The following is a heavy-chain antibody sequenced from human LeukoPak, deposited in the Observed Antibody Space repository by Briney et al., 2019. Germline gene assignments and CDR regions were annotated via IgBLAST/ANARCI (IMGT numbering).Heavy chain of an antibody. CDR2: LNQGGTEK. Sequence: GGSLRLSCAASGFTFSSQWMSWVRQAPGKGLEWVAILNQGGTEKYYVDSVKGRFTISRDNAENSLYLQMNSLRAEDTAVYYCAREHYFYYMDGWGKGTTVTVSS. CDR3: AREHYFYYMDG. J-gene: IGHJ6*03. CDR1: GFTFSSQW. V-gene: IGHV3-7*01.